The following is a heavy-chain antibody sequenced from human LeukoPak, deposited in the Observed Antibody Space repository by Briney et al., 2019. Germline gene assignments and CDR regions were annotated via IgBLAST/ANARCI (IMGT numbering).Heavy chain of an antibody. J-gene: IGHJ4*02. CDR2: IYSGGGT. CDR1: GFTVSSNY. V-gene: IGHV3-53*01. D-gene: IGHD5-18*01. Sequence: GGSLRLSCAASGFTVSSNYMSWVRQAPGKGLECVSVIYSGGGTYYADSVKGRFTISRDNSKNTLYLQMNSLRAEDTAVYYCAKDDSTAMAYYFDYWGQGTLVTVSS. CDR3: AKDDSTAMAYYFDY.